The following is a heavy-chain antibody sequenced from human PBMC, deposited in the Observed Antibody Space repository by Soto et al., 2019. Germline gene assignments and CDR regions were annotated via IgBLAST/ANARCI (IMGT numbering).Heavy chain of an antibody. J-gene: IGHJ4*02. CDR3: ARIEERDSCWSRDDYFDY. D-gene: IGHD6-19*01. V-gene: IGHV1-18*01. Sequence: DSVKVSCKASGYTFTSYGISWVRLAPGQGLEWMGWISAYNGNTNYAQKLQGRVTMTTDTSTSTAYMELRSLRSDDTAVYYCARIEERDSCWSRDDYFDYWGQGTLVTVSS. CDR1: GYTFTSYG. CDR2: ISAYNGNT.